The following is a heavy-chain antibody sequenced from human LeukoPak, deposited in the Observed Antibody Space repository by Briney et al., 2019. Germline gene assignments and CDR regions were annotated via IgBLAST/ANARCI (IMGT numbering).Heavy chain of an antibody. D-gene: IGHD5-18*01. Sequence: GGSLRLSCAASGFTFSSYSMNWVRQAPGKGLECVSSISSSSSYIYYGDSVKGRFTISRDNAKSSLYLQMNSLRAEDTAVYYCATETGYNYGFDHWGQGTLVTVSS. V-gene: IGHV3-21*01. CDR2: ISSSSSYI. CDR3: ATETGYNYGFDH. CDR1: GFTFSSYS. J-gene: IGHJ5*02.